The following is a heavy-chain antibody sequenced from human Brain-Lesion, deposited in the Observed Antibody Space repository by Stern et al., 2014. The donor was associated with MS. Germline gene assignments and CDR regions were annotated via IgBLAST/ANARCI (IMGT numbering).Heavy chain of an antibody. J-gene: IGHJ3*02. CDR2: IISLLDIA. CDR1: GGTFSSYT. D-gene: IGHD3-10*01. CDR3: ARESTGDAFDI. Sequence: VQLVESGAEVKKHGSSVKVSCKTSGGTFSSYTITWVRQAPGQGLEWMGRIISLLDIADYAQKFQGRVTITADKSTSTAYMELSSLRSEDTAVYYCARESTGDAFDIWGQGTMVTVSS. V-gene: IGHV1-69*09.